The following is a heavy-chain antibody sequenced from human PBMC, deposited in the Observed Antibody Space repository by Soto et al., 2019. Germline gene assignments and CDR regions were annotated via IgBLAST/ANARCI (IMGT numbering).Heavy chain of an antibody. CDR2: ISGSGGST. V-gene: IGHV3-23*01. D-gene: IGHD3-3*01. Sequence: LRLSYTASGVNFISYAMSWVRHEPGEGLEWVSAISGSGGSTYYADSVKGRFTISRDNSKNTLYLQMNSLRAEDTAVYYCAKDKITIFGVVTIPPFDLWGQGTLVTVFS. J-gene: IGHJ5*02. CDR1: GVNFISYA. CDR3: AKDKITIFGVVTIPPFDL.